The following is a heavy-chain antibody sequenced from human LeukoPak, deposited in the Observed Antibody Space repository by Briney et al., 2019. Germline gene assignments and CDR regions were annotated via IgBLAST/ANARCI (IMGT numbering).Heavy chain of an antibody. V-gene: IGHV3-23*01. CDR1: GFTFSSYA. Sequence: GGSLRLSCAAAGFTFSSYAMSWVRQAPGEGLEGVSAISGSGGSTYYADSVKGRFTISRDNSKNTLYLQMNSLRAEDTAVYYCAKDFWSGYYMKYYFDYWGQGTLVTVSS. CDR3: AKDFWSGYYMKYYFDY. J-gene: IGHJ4*02. CDR2: ISGSGGST. D-gene: IGHD3-3*01.